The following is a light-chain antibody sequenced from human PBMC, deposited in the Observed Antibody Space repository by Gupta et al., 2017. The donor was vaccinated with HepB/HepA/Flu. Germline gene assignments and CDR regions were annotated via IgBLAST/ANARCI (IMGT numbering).Light chain of an antibody. CDR1: NSNIGSNT. CDR3: AAWDDTLNAPV. J-gene: IGLJ3*02. CDR2: SDN. V-gene: IGLV1-44*01. Sequence: QSVLTQPPSASGTPGQRVTISCSGSNSNIGSNTVSWYQQLPGAAPKLLIYSDNQRPSGVPFRFSGSKSGASASLAISGLQSEDEADYSCAAWDDTLNAPVFGGGTKLTVL.